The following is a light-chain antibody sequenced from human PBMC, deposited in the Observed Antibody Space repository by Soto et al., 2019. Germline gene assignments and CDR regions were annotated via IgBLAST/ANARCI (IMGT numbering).Light chain of an antibody. CDR2: LGS. V-gene: IGKV2-28*01. CDR3: MQALQTLLT. Sequence: DIVMTQSPLSLPVTPGEPASISCRSSQSLLHSNGYNYLDWYLQKPGQSPQLLIYLGSNRASGVXDXXRGGGSGTDFTLKISRVEAEDVGVYYCMQALQTLLTFGGGTKVEIK. J-gene: IGKJ4*01. CDR1: QSLLHSNGYNY.